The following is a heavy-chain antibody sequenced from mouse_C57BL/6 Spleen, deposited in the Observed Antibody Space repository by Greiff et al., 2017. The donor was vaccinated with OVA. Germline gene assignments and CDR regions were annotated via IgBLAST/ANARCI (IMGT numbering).Heavy chain of an antibody. D-gene: IGHD2-5*01. Sequence: DVQLVESGGGLVQPGGSLKLSCAASGFTFSDYYMYWVRQTPEKRLEWVAYISNGGGSTYYPDTVKGRFTISRDNAKNTLYLQMSRLKSEDTAMYYCARHKSNYDYYAMDYWGQGTSVTVSS. J-gene: IGHJ4*01. V-gene: IGHV5-12*01. CDR1: GFTFSDYY. CDR3: ARHKSNYDYYAMDY. CDR2: ISNGGGST.